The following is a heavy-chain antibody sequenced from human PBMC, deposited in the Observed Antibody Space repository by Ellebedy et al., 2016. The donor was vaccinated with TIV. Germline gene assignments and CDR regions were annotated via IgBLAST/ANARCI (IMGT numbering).Heavy chain of an antibody. Sequence: AASVKVSCKASGYTFSGYHIPWVRHPPGQGLEWMGWINPNSGGTDYAQKFQGRVTMTRDSSISTAYMDLSRLSSADTAVYYCARVPSLRGAVDYWGQGTLVTVSS. CDR2: INPNSGGT. D-gene: IGHD3-10*01. V-gene: IGHV1-2*02. CDR1: GYTFSGYH. J-gene: IGHJ4*02. CDR3: ARVPSLRGAVDY.